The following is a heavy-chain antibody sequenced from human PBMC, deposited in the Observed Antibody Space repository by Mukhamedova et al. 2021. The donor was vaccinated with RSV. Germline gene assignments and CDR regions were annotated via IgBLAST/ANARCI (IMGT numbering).Heavy chain of an antibody. CDR3: ARALHDIVVVTAAIWRVRFDP. D-gene: IGHD2-2*01. J-gene: IGHJ5*02. V-gene: IGHV3-11*01. CDR2: ISSSGSTI. Sequence: GLEWVSYISSSGSTIYYADSVKGRFTISRDNAKNSLYLQMNSLRAEDTAVYYCARALHDIVVVTAAIWRVRFDPWGQGTLVTVSS.